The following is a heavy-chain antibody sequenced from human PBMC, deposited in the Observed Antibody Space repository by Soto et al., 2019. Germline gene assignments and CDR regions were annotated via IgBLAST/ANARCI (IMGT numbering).Heavy chain of an antibody. CDR2: IYYSGST. CDR3: ARLSSGERLNFDY. CDR1: GGSISSGGYY. D-gene: IGHD3-10*02. Sequence: QVQLQESGPGLVKPSQTLSLTCTVSGGSISSGGYYWSWIRQHPGKGLEWIGYIYYSGSTYYNPSLENRVTIALDTSKNQFSLQLSSLTAADTAMYYCARLSSGERLNFDYWGQGTLVTVSS. V-gene: IGHV4-31*03. J-gene: IGHJ4*02.